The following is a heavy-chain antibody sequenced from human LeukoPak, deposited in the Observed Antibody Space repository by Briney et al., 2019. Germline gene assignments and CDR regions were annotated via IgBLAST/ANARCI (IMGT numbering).Heavy chain of an antibody. CDR2: IYYRGST. CDR3: ARPAAGDLSPFDL. V-gene: IGHV4-39*01. Sequence: SETLSLTCTVSGGSISNSSSYWGWVRQPPGKGLECIGSIYYRGSTYYNPSLKSRVTVSVDTSKNQFSLKLSSVTAADTAVYYCARPAAGDLSPFDLWGQGTLVTVSS. CDR1: GGSISNSSSY. D-gene: IGHD7-27*01. J-gene: IGHJ4*02.